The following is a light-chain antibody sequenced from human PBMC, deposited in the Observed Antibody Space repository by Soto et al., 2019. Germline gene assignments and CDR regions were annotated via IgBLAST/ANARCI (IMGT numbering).Light chain of an antibody. CDR3: QHYHALPFT. CDR2: WAS. CDR1: QSIFNRSYNKNS. J-gene: IGKJ4*01. V-gene: IGKV4-1*01. Sequence: DFVMTQSPDSLAVSLGERATINCKSSQSIFNRSYNKNSLAWYQQKPGQPPRLLIYWASTRESGVPDRFSGSGSETDFTLTISSLQAEDVAVYYCQHYHALPFTFGGGTKVEIK.